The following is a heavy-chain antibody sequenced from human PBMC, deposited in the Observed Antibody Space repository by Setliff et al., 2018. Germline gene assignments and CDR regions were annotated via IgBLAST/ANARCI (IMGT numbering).Heavy chain of an antibody. CDR2: TIPMFGST. CDR1: GGTFSSYG. V-gene: IGHV1-69*05. J-gene: IGHJ6*03. D-gene: IGHD3-22*01. CDR3: ARWRVRDSGYYPRLSYMDV. Sequence: SVKVSCKASGGTFSSYGISWVRQAPGQGLEWMGGTIPMFGSTKYAQKFQERVTIIKDESTSTAYMEVSSLRTEDTAVYYCARWRVRDSGYYPRLSYMDVWGKGTTVTVSS.